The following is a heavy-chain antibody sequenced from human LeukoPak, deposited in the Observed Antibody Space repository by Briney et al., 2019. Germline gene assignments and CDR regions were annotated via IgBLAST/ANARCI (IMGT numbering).Heavy chain of an antibody. CDR2: IYWNGAGT. CDR3: AKDKGSASYYYYYMDV. J-gene: IGHJ6*03. V-gene: IGHV3-20*04. Sequence: GGSLRLSCAASGFTFDNYGMSWVRQVPGKGLEWVSGIYWNGAGTGYADSVKGRFTISRDNSKNTLYLQMNSLRAEDTAVYYCAKDKGSASYYYYYMDVWGKGTTVTISS. D-gene: IGHD6-25*01. CDR1: GFTFDNYG.